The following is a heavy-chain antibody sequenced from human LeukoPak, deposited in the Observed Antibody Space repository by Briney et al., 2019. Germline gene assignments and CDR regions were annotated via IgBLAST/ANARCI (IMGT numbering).Heavy chain of an antibody. J-gene: IGHJ6*03. CDR2: IIPIFGTA. CDR1: GGTFSSYA. Sequence: SVKVSCKASGGTFSSYAISWVRQAPGQGLEWMGGIIPIFGTANYAQKFQGRVTITADESTSTAYMELSSLRSEDTAVYYCARDRYCSSTSCYGSYYYMDVWGKGTTVTVSS. D-gene: IGHD2-2*01. CDR3: ARDRYCSSTSCYGSYYYMDV. V-gene: IGHV1-69*01.